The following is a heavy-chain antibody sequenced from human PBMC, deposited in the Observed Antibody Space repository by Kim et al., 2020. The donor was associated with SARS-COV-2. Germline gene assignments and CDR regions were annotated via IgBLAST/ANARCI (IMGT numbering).Heavy chain of an antibody. V-gene: IGHV3-30*01. J-gene: IGHJ4*02. Sequence: VQSRITIPRDNSKHTLYLQMNSLRAEDTAVYYCARDLAPPYYYDSSGFDYWGQGTLVTVSS. CDR3: ARDLAPPYYYDSSGFDY. D-gene: IGHD3-22*01.